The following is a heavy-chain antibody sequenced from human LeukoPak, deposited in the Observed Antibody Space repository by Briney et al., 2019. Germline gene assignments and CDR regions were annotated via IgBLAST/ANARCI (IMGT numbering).Heavy chain of an antibody. CDR1: GFTFIDHY. D-gene: IGHD3-22*01. V-gene: IGHV3-72*01. J-gene: IGHJ4*02. CDR3: IRGVSDSSGHHFFGN. CDR2: IRNKAKSYYT. Sequence: GGSLTLSFAASGFTFIDHYMDWVRQAPGQGLEWVGRIRNKAKSYYTLYAASVQGRFTISRDDSKSSLYLQMTSLKSEDTAVYYCIRGVSDSSGHHFFGNWGQGTLVTVSS.